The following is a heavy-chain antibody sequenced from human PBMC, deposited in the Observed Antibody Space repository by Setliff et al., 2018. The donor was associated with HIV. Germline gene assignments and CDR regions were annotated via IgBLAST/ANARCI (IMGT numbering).Heavy chain of an antibody. J-gene: IGHJ6*03. D-gene: IGHD2-8*02. CDR2: IYSGGST. CDR3: ATGSASYYYYMDV. CDR1: GFTVSSNY. V-gene: IGHV3-53*01. Sequence: GGSLRLSCAASGFTVSSNYMSWVRQAPGKGLEWVSVIYSGGSTYYADSVKCRFTISRDNSKNTLYLQMNSLRAEDTAVYYCATGSASYYYYMDVWGKGTTVTVSS.